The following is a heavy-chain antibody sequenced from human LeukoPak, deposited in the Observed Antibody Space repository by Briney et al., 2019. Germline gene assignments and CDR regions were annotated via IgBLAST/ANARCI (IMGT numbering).Heavy chain of an antibody. V-gene: IGHV1-69*13. CDR1: GYTFSDYY. Sequence: ASVKVSCKASGYTFSDYYIHWVRQAPGQGLEWMGGIIPIFGTANYAQKFQGRVTITADESTSTVYMELSSLRSEDTAVYYCARDRFSSSWYDYWGQGTLVTVSS. J-gene: IGHJ4*02. CDR3: ARDRFSSSWYDY. D-gene: IGHD6-13*01. CDR2: IIPIFGTA.